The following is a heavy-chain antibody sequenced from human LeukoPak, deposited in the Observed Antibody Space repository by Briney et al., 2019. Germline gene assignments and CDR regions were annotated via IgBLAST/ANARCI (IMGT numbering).Heavy chain of an antibody. D-gene: IGHD5-18*01. CDR1: GGTFTSYA. CDR3: ARGTKVLYSYGYMPLDY. J-gene: IGHJ4*02. V-gene: IGHV1-69*13. Sequence: SVKVSCKASGGTFTSYAISWVRQAPGQGLEWMGGIIPIFGTANYAQKFQGRVTITADESTSTAYMELSSLRSEDTAVYYCARGTKVLYSYGYMPLDYWGQGTLVTVSS. CDR2: IIPIFGTA.